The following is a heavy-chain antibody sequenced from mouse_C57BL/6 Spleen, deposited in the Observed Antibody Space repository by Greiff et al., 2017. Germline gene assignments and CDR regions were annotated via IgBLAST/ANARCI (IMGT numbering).Heavy chain of an antibody. CDR3: ARGDDYPDY. J-gene: IGHJ2*01. D-gene: IGHD2-4*01. CDR1: GYTFTSYW. CDR2: IYPSDSET. V-gene: IGHV1-61*01. Sequence: QVQLQQPGAELVRPGSSVKLSCQASGYTFTSYWMDWVKQRPGQGLEWIGNIYPSDSETHYNQKFKDKATLTVDKSSSTAYMQLSSLTSEDSAVYYCARGDDYPDYWGQGNTHTVSS.